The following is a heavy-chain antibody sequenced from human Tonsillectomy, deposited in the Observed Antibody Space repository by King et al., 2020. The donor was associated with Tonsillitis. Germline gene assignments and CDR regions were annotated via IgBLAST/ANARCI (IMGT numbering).Heavy chain of an antibody. CDR3: AKDPAPFMDYYDSSGSYYVSSDWYFDL. D-gene: IGHD3-22*01. CDR2: ISYDGSNK. J-gene: IGHJ2*01. CDR1: GFTFSSYG. V-gene: IGHV3-30*18. Sequence: VQLVESGGGVVQPGRSLRLSCVASGFTFSSYGMHWVRQAPGKGLEWVAVISYDGSNKYYADSVKGRFTISRDNSKKTLYLQINSLRAEDSAVYYCAKDPAPFMDYYDSSGSYYVSSDWYFDLWGRGSLVTVSS.